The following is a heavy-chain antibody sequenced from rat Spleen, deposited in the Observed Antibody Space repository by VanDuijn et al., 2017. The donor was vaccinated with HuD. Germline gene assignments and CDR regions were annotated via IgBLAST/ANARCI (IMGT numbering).Heavy chain of an antibody. D-gene: IGHD1-4*01. CDR2: ISYDGSST. J-gene: IGHJ3*01. V-gene: IGHV5-29*01. Sequence: EVQLVESGGGLVQPGRSMKLSCAASGFAFSNYGMAWVRQAPKKGLEWVATISYDGSSTYYRDSVKGRFTISRDNAKSTLYLQMDSLRSEDTATYYCATPTPGIPFAYWGQGTLVTVSS. CDR3: ATPTPGIPFAY. CDR1: GFAFSNYG.